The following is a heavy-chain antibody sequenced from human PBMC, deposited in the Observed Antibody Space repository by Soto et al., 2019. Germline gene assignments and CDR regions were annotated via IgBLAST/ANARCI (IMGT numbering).Heavy chain of an antibody. CDR2: ISVYNGNT. V-gene: IGHV1-18*01. CDR1: GYSFSSYG. J-gene: IGHJ4*02. CDR3: ARDQGEQDSYDTSGSESSPPCFDY. D-gene: IGHD3-22*01. Sequence: ASVKVSCKASGYSFSSYGISWVRQAPGQGLEWMGWISVYNGNTNYAQKLQGRVTMTTDTSTSTAYMELRSLRSDDTAVYYCARDQGEQDSYDTSGSESSPPCFDYWGQGTLVTVSS.